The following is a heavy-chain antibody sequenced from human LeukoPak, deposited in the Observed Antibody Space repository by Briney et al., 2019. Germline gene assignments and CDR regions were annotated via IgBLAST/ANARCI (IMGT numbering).Heavy chain of an antibody. Sequence: GGSLRLSCAASGFTFSGYNMNWVRQAPGKGLEWVSGINWNGGSTGYADSVKGRFTISRDNAKNSLYLQMNSLRAEDTALYYCARVEALVGYQQQGWFDPWGQGTLVTVSS. CDR2: INWNGGST. J-gene: IGHJ5*02. V-gene: IGHV3-20*04. D-gene: IGHD2-2*01. CDR3: ARVEALVGYQQQGWFDP. CDR1: GFTFSGYN.